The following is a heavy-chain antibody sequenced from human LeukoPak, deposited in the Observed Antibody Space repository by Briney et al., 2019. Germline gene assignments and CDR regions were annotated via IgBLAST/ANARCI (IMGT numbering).Heavy chain of an antibody. Sequence: GGSLRLSCAASGFTFSSYGMHWVRQAPGKGLEWVAFIRYDGSNKYYADSVKGRFTISRDNAKNSLYLQMNSLRAEDTAVYYCARDGGSGSYSPDAFDIWGQGTMVTVSS. J-gene: IGHJ3*02. CDR3: ARDGGSGSYSPDAFDI. V-gene: IGHV3-30*02. CDR1: GFTFSSYG. D-gene: IGHD3-10*01. CDR2: IRYDGSNK.